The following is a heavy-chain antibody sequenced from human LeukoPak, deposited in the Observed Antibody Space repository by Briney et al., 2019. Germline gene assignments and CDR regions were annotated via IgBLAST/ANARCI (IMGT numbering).Heavy chain of an antibody. CDR2: ISSSGSTI. V-gene: IGHV3-11*04. CDR1: GFTFSDYY. J-gene: IGHJ5*02. CDR3: ARDAHYDFWSGYYEGNWFDP. D-gene: IGHD3-3*01. Sequence: GGSLRLSCAASGFTFSDYYMSWIRQAPGRGLEWVSYISSSGSTIYYADSVKGRFTISRDNAKNSLYLQMNSLRAEDTAVYYCARDAHYDFWSGYYEGNWFDPWGQGTLVTVSS.